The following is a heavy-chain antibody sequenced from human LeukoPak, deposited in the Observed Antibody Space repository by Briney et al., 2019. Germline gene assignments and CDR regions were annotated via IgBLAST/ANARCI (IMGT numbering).Heavy chain of an antibody. CDR3: TSQTVARWFDP. D-gene: IGHD1-14*01. J-gene: IGHJ5*02. CDR1: GGSFSGYY. CDR2: INHSGST. V-gene: IGHV4-34*01. Sequence: SETLSLTCAVYGGSFSGYYWSWIRQPPGKGLEWIGEINHSGSTNYNPSLKSRVTISVDTSENQFSLKLSSVTAADTAVYYCTSQTVARWFDPWGQGTLVTVSS.